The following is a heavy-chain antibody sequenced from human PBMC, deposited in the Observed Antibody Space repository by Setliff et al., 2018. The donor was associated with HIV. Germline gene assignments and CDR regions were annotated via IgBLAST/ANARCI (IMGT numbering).Heavy chain of an antibody. Sequence: KTSETLSLTCTVSGGSVSDTSYYWGWIRQPPGKGLEWLANVYYSGGTYYNPSLNSRVTISVDTSRNQFSLKLTSVTAADTALYFCARLGDSGYDLRGYFDYWGHGTLVTVSS. CDR3: ARLGDSGYDLRGYFDY. V-gene: IGHV4-39*01. CDR2: VYYSGGT. J-gene: IGHJ4*01. CDR1: GGSVSDTSYY. D-gene: IGHD5-12*01.